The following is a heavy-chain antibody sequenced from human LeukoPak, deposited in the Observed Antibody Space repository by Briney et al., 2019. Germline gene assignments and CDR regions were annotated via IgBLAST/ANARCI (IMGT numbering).Heavy chain of an antibody. Sequence: GGPLRLSCAASGFSVSQHEMHWVRQAPGKGLEWVAVISYDGSNKHYADSVKGRFTIPRDNSKNTLYLQMNSLRTDDTAVYYCARGPLVGALNWFDPWGQGTLVTVSS. CDR3: ARGPLVGALNWFDP. D-gene: IGHD1-26*01. J-gene: IGHJ5*02. CDR2: ISYDGSNK. V-gene: IGHV3-30*03. CDR1: GFSVSQHE.